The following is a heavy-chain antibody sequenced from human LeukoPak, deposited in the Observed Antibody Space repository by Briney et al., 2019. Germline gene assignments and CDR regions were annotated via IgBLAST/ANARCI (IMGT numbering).Heavy chain of an antibody. CDR2: ISWNSGSI. V-gene: IGHV3-9*01. CDR1: GFTFDDYA. J-gene: IGHJ6*04. Sequence: PGGSLRLSCAASGFTFDDYAMHWVRQAPGKGLEWVSGISWNSGSIDYADSVKGRFTISRDNAKNSMYLQMNSLRAEDTALYYCAKFDSYYGMDVSGEGTTVRVSS. CDR3: AKFDSYYGMDV.